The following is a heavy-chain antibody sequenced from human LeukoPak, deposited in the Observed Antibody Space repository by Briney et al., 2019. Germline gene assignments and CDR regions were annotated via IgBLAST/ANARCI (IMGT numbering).Heavy chain of an antibody. D-gene: IGHD3-10*01. CDR2: ISYDGSNK. V-gene: IGHV3-30-3*01. Sequence: GGSLRLSCAAPGFTFSSYAVHWVRQAPGKGLEWVAVISYDGSNKYYADSVKGRFTISRDNSKNTLYLQMNSLRAGDTAVYYCARDLVSGELLYGWGQGTLVTVSS. J-gene: IGHJ4*02. CDR1: GFTFSSYA. CDR3: ARDLVSGELLYG.